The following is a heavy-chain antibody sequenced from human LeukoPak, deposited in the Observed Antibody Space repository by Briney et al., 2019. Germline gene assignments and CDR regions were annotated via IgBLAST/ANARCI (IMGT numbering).Heavy chain of an antibody. CDR2: INPSGGST. V-gene: IGHV1-46*01. CDR1: GYTFTSCY. CDR3: AVLEMATVTDAFDI. D-gene: IGHD5-24*01. Sequence: GASVKVSCKASGYTFTSCYMHWVRPAPGQGLEWMGIINPSGGSTSYAQKFQGRVTMTRDTSTSTVYMELSSLRSEDTAVYYCAVLEMATVTDAFDIWGQGTMVTVSS. J-gene: IGHJ3*02.